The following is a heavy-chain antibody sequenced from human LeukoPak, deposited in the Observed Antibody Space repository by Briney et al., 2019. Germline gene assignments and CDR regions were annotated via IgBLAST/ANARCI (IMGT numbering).Heavy chain of an antibody. Sequence: ASVKVSCKASGYTFTSYGISWVRQAPGQGLEWMGWISAYNGNTNYAQKLQGRVTMTTDTSTSTAYMELGSLRSDDTAVYYCARDRSIAAAGPTVGDYWGQGTLVTVSS. V-gene: IGHV1-18*01. CDR3: ARDRSIAAAGPTVGDY. CDR2: ISAYNGNT. J-gene: IGHJ4*02. D-gene: IGHD6-13*01. CDR1: GYTFTSYG.